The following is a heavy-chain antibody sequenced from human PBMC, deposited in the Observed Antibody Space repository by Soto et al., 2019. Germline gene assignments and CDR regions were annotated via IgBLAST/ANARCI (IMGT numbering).Heavy chain of an antibody. CDR3: ARENGRYTTYEIDY. CDR1: GGSISGYY. V-gene: IGHV4-59*01. CDR2: IYSTGGT. J-gene: IGHJ4*02. Sequence: QVQLQESGPGLVKPSETLSLTCTVSGGSISGYYWSWIRQTPGKGLEWIGYIYSTGGTNYNPSLKTRATLSIDTSQNRFSLKLTSVTAADTAVYFCARENGRYTTYEIDYWGQGTLVTVSS. D-gene: IGHD5-12*01.